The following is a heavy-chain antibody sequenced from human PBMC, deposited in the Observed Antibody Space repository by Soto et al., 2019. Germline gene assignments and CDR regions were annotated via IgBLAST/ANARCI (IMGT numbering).Heavy chain of an antibody. CDR1: GDSISSYY. D-gene: IGHD5-12*01. CDR2: IYYSGST. V-gene: IGHV4-59*01. Sequence: PSETLSLTCSVFGDSISSYYWSWIRQPPGKGLEWIGYIYYSGSTNYNPSFKSRVTISVDTPKNQFSLKLTSVTAADTAVYYCARGVATIGPWGQGTLVTVSS. J-gene: IGHJ5*02. CDR3: ARGVATIGP.